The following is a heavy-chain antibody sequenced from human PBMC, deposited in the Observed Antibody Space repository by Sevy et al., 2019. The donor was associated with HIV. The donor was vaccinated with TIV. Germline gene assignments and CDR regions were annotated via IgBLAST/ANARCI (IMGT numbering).Heavy chain of an antibody. CDR1: GFTVSSNY. J-gene: IGHJ6*03. D-gene: IGHD3-16*01. Sequence: GGSLRLSCAASGFTVSSNYMSWVRQAPGKGLEWVSVIYSGGSTYYADSVKGRFTISRDNSKNTLYLQMNSLRAEDTAVYYSARRVRGIMDTDPYYYYYMDVWGKGTTVTVSS. V-gene: IGHV3-53*01. CDR3: ARRVRGIMDTDPYYYYYMDV. CDR2: IYSGGST.